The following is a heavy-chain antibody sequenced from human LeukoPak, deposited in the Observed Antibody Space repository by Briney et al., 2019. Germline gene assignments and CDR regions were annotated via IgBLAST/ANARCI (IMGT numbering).Heavy chain of an antibody. Sequence: PGGSLRLSCAASGFTFSSYVMSWVRQAPGKGLEWVSAITGSGASTYYADSVKGRFTISRDNAKNSLYLQMNSLRAEDTAVYYCARGPRSHYYYMDVWGKGTTVTVSS. V-gene: IGHV3-23*01. J-gene: IGHJ6*03. CDR2: ITGSGAST. CDR1: GFTFSSYV. CDR3: ARGPRSHYYYMDV.